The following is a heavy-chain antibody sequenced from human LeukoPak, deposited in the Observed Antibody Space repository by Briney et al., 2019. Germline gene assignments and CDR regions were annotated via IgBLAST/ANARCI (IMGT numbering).Heavy chain of an antibody. J-gene: IGHJ4*02. V-gene: IGHV3-30-3*01. Sequence: GGSLRLSCAASGFTFSSYAMHWVRQAPGKGLEWVAVISYDGSNKYYADSVKGRFTISRDNSKNTLYLQMNSLRAEDTAVYYCARSSYSSSWYAYWGQGTLVTVSS. CDR1: GFTFSSYA. CDR3: ARSSYSSSWYAY. D-gene: IGHD6-13*01. CDR2: ISYDGSNK.